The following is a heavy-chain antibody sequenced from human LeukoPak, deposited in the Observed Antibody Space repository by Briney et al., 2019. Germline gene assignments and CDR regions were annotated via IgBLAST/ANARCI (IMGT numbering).Heavy chain of an antibody. V-gene: IGHV3-7*01. Sequence: PGGSLRLSCAASGCTFSIYWMSSSRQAPGKGLGWVANKNQDGSEKYYVDSVKGRFHISRENAKNSFFLPTSSLRAEDTSVYYCVAGDWGARDSFDLWGRGTMVTVSS. CDR3: VAGDWGARDSFDL. J-gene: IGHJ3*01. CDR2: KNQDGSEK. CDR1: GCTFSIYW. D-gene: IGHD2-21*02.